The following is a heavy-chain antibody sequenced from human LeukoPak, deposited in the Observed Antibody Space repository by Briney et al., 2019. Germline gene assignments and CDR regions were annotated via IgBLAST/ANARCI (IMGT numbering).Heavy chain of an antibody. D-gene: IGHD3-22*01. CDR2: VHSSGST. J-gene: IGHJ4*02. CDR3: ARDADTSSRYSRFDY. V-gene: IGHV4-59*01. Sequence: SETLSLTCTVSGGSISTYSWSWIRQPPGKGLEWIGYVHSSGSTNYNPSLKSRVTISLDTSKNQFSLRLSSVTTADTAVYYCARDADTSSRYSRFDYWGQGTLVTVSS. CDR1: GGSISTYS.